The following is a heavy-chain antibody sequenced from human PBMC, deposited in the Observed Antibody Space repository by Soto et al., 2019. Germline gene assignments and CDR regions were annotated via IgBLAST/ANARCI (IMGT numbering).Heavy chain of an antibody. D-gene: IGHD6-13*01. J-gene: IGHJ6*02. CDR3: ASARAYSSSWPLDV. Sequence: PSETLSLTCTVSGGSISSGGYYWSWIRQHPWKGLEWIGYIYYSGSTYYNPSLKSRVTISVDTSKNQFSLKLSSVTAADTAVYYCASARAYSSSWPLDVWGQGXTVTVSS. V-gene: IGHV4-31*03. CDR1: GGSISSGGYY. CDR2: IYYSGST.